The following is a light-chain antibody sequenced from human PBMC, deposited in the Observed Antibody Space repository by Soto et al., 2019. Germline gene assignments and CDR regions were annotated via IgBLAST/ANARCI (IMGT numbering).Light chain of an antibody. CDR3: SSYTSSSTYV. Sequence: QSALTQPPSVSGSPGQSVTLSCTGTSSDVGGYNRVSWYQQPPGTAPKLMIYEVSNRPSGVPDRFSGSKSGNTTSLTISGLLAEDEADYYCSSYTSSSTYVFVTGTKLTVL. CDR2: EVS. J-gene: IGLJ1*01. V-gene: IGLV2-18*02. CDR1: SSDVGGYNR.